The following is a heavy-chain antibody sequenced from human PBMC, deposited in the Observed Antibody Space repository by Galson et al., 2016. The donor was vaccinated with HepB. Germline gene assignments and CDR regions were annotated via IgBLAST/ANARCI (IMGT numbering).Heavy chain of an antibody. CDR2: VSFDGKNK. CDR3: ARDRRPAGAFKSDRVGAADY. Sequence: SLRLSCAPSGFTFRTYSMHWVRQAPGEGLEWVALVSFDGKNKFYADSVKGRFTISKDNSQSTLFLQMNSLRTDDTAVYFCARDRRPAGAFKSDRVGAADYWGQGTLVSVSS. D-gene: IGHD1-26*01. J-gene: IGHJ4*02. V-gene: IGHV3-30*04. CDR1: GFTFRTYS.